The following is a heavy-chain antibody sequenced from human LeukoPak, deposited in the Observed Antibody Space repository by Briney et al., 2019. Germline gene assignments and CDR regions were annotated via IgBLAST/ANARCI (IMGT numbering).Heavy chain of an antibody. CDR3: ARDRASYSGYDSDFDY. D-gene: IGHD5-12*01. V-gene: IGHV3-21*01. Sequence: GGSLRLSCAASGFTFSSYSMNWVRQAPGKGLEWVSSISSSSSYIYYADSVKGRFTISRDNAKNSLYLQMNSLRAEDTAVYYCARDRASYSGYDSDFDYWGQGTLVTVSS. CDR1: GFTFSSYS. J-gene: IGHJ4*02. CDR2: ISSSSSYI.